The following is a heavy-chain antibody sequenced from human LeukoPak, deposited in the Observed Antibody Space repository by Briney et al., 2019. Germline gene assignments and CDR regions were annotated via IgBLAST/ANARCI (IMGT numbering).Heavy chain of an antibody. J-gene: IGHJ4*02. CDR3: ARLSRYVWGSYRYTVALFDY. CDR1: GGSISSYY. V-gene: IGHV4-59*01. CDR2: IYYRGST. D-gene: IGHD3-16*02. Sequence: SETLSLTCTVSGGSISSYYWSWIRQPPGKGLEWIGYIYYRGSTNYNPSLKSRVTISVDTSKNQFSLKLSSVTAADTAVYYCARLSRYVWGSYRYTVALFDYWGQGTLVTVSS.